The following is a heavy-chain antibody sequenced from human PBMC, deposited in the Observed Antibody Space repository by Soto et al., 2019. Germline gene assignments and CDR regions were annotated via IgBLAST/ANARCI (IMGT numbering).Heavy chain of an antibody. CDR1: GYSFASYW. Sequence: LGESLKISCTGSGYSFASYWITWVRQMPGKGREYMGRIDPSDSNTNYSPSFQGHVTISFDKSITTAYLQWSSLKASDTAMYYCASRYDSNGYYSSYYYAMDVWGQGTSVTVSS. J-gene: IGHJ6*02. CDR2: IDPSDSNT. D-gene: IGHD3-22*01. CDR3: ASRYDSNGYYSSYYYAMDV. V-gene: IGHV5-10-1*01.